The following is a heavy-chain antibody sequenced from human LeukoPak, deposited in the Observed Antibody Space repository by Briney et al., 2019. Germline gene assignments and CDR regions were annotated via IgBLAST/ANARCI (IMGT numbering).Heavy chain of an antibody. Sequence: PSETLSLTCTVSGGSISSYYWSWIRQPPGKGLEWIGYIYYSGSTNYNPSLKSRVTISVDTSKNQFSLKLSSVTAADTAVYYCARGQWLVLYWGQGTLVTVSS. CDR3: ARGQWLVLY. CDR1: GGSISSYY. CDR2: IYYSGST. V-gene: IGHV4-59*08. D-gene: IGHD6-19*01. J-gene: IGHJ4*02.